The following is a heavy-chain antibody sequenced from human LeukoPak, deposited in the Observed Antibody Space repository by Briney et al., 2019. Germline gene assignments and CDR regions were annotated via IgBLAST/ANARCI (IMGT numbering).Heavy chain of an antibody. CDR1: GASIGSFY. CDR2: VYDGGKT. D-gene: IGHD4-23*01. J-gene: IGHJ4*02. Sequence: SETLSLTCSVSGASIGSFYWSWIRQTPGKGLEWIGYVYDGGKTYYNPSLKGRVTISVDTSNNQCSLKLSSVTAADTAVYYCARDTGTVVDYWGQGTLVTVSS. V-gene: IGHV4-59*01. CDR3: ARDTGTVVDY.